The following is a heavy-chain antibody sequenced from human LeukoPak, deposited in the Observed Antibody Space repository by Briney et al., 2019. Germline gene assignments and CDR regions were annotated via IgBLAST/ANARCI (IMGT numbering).Heavy chain of an antibody. CDR1: GFTFHHYS. CDR3: AKDLGGSYSSSWYDAFDI. Sequence: GGSLRLSCAASGFTFHHYSMHWVRQPPGKGLEWVSLISWDGGITYYADSVRGRFTISRDNSKNTLYLQMNSLRAEDTAVYYCAKDLGGSYSSSWYDAFDIWGQGTMVTVSS. CDR2: ISWDGGIT. J-gene: IGHJ3*02. D-gene: IGHD6-13*01. V-gene: IGHV3-43*01.